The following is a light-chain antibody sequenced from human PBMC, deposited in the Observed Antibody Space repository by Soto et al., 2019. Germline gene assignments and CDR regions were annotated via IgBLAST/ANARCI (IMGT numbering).Light chain of an antibody. Sequence: DIQMTQSPSSLSASIGDRVTITCRASQDIRNSFAWYQHRPGKIPNLLIYAASTLQSGVPSRFSGRGSGTEFTLTISSLQPEDVATYYCQKYISAPYTFGPGTKVDI. CDR3: QKYISAPYT. V-gene: IGKV1-27*01. J-gene: IGKJ3*01. CDR2: AAS. CDR1: QDIRNS.